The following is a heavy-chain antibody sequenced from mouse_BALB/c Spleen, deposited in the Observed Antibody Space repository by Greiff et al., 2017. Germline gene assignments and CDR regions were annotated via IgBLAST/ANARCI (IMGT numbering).Heavy chain of an antibody. CDR3: ARSGSLFDY. Sequence: VQLQQSGAELAKPGASVKMSCKASGYTFTSYWMHWVKQRPGQGLEWIGYINPSTGYTEYNQKFKDKATLTADKSSSTAYMQLSSLTSEDSAVYYCARSGSLFDYWGQGTTLTVSS. CDR1: GYTFTSYW. V-gene: IGHV1-7*01. CDR2: INPSTGYT. D-gene: IGHD3-1*01. J-gene: IGHJ2*01.